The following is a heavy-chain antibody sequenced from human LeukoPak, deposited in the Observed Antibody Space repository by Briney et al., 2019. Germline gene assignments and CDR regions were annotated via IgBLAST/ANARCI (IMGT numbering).Heavy chain of an antibody. Sequence: PGGSLRLSCAASGFTFSTYWMNWVRQAPGKGLEWVSYISSSGSTIYYADSVKGRFTISRDNAKNSLFLQMNSLRAEDTAVYYCARDLLGKSWFDYWGQGTLVTVSS. CDR2: ISSSGSTI. J-gene: IGHJ4*02. V-gene: IGHV3-48*04. CDR1: GFTFSTYW. CDR3: ARDLLGKSWFDY.